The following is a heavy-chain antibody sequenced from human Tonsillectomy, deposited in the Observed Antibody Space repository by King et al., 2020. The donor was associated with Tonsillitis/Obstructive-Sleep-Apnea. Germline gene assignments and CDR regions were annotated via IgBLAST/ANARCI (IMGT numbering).Heavy chain of an antibody. CDR1: GYTFTGYY. CDR2: INPNIGDT. V-gene: IGHV1-2*02. CDR3: ARERTYGMDV. Sequence: VQLVESGAQVKKPGASVKVSCNASGYTFTGYYMHWVRQAPGQGLEWMGWINPNIGDTIYAQKFQGRVTMTRDSSINTAYMELSRLRSDDTAVYYCARERTYGMDVWGQGTAVTVSS. J-gene: IGHJ6*02. D-gene: IGHD3/OR15-3a*01.